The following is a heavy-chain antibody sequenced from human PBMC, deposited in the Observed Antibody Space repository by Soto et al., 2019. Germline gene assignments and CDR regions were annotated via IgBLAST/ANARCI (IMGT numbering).Heavy chain of an antibody. V-gene: IGHV3-23*01. CDR1: GFTFSSYA. J-gene: IGHJ4*02. Sequence: GGSLRLSCAASGFTFSSYAMSWVRQAPGKGLEWVSAFSGSGGSTYYADSVKRRFTSSRDNSKYTLYLQMTSLRAEDRAVYYCAKDLNGSSAWPYFDCWGQGALVTVSS. CDR2: FSGSGGST. CDR3: AKDLNGSSAWPYFDC. D-gene: IGHD6-19*01.